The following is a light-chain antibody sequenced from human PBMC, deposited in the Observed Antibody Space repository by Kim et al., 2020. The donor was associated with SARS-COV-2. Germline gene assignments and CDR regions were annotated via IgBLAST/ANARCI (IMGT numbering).Light chain of an antibody. J-gene: IGKJ1*01. V-gene: IGKV3-11*01. CDR1: RSLSSR. CDR2: DAS. CDR3: QQRANWPVT. Sequence: EIVLTQSPATLSLSPGERATLSCRASRSLSSRLAWYQQTPGQAPRLLIYDASNRATGIPARFSGSGSETDFTLTIDSLEPGDFAVYYCQQRANWPVTFGQGTKVEIK.